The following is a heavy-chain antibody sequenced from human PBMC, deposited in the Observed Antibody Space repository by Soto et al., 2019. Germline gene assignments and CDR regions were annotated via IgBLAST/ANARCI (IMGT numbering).Heavy chain of an antibody. CDR1: GDTFSNFD. J-gene: IGHJ5*02. V-gene: IGHV1-8*01. Sequence: QVQLVQSGAEVKRPGASVKVSCKASGDTFSNFDFNWVRQATGQGPEWMGWMYPNNGQTAYARTFQGRVTMTWNSSTSTAYMALSSMTSEDTAVYYCATMIRGLIHWLDPWGQGTLVTVSS. D-gene: IGHD3-16*01. CDR2: MYPNNGQT. CDR3: ATMIRGLIHWLDP.